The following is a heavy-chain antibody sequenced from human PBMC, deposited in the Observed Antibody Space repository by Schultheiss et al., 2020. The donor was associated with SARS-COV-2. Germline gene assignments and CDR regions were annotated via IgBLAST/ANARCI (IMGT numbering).Heavy chain of an antibody. CDR2: IRSSGRDI. V-gene: IGHV3-21*04. J-gene: IGHJ4*02. D-gene: IGHD6-19*01. CDR3: APLAVAGSY. Sequence: GGSLRLSCAASGFTFISHAMHWVRQAPGKGLEFVASIRSSGRDIYYADSMQGRFTVSRDNSKNTLYLQMNSLRAEDTAIYYCAPLAVAGSYWGQGTLVTVSS. CDR1: GFTFISHA.